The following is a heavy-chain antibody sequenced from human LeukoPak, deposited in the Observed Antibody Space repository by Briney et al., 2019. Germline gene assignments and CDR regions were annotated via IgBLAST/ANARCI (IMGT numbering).Heavy chain of an antibody. CDR1: GYTLTSCY. V-gene: IGHV1-46*01. Sequence: GASVKVSCKASGYTLTSCYMHWVRQAPGQGLEWMGIINPSDGSTNYAQKFRGRVTMTRDTSTSTVYMELSSLRSEDTGVYYCARGPTRLRFDFWGQGTLVTVSS. J-gene: IGHJ4*02. CDR2: INPSDGST. CDR3: ARGPTRLRFDF.